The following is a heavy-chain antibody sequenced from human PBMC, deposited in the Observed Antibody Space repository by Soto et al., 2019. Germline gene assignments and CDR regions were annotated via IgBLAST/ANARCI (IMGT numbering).Heavy chain of an antibody. D-gene: IGHD6-19*01. CDR2: ISAYNGNT. CDR3: ASDREKLLVRDWFDT. Sequence: ASVKVSCKASGYTFTSYGISWVRQAPGQGLEWMGWISAYNGNTNYAQKLQGRVTMTTDTSTSTAYMELRSLRSDDTAVYYCASDREKLLVRDWFDTWGQETLVNVSS. V-gene: IGHV1-18*01. J-gene: IGHJ5*02. CDR1: GYTFTSYG.